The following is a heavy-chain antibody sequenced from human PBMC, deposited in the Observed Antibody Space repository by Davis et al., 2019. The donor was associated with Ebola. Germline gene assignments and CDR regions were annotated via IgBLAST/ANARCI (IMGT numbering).Heavy chain of an antibody. V-gene: IGHV4-34*01. CDR1: GGSFSGYY. D-gene: IGHD5-12*01. Sequence: MPSETLSLTCAVYGGSFSGYYWSWIRQPPGKGLEWIGEINHSGSTNYNPSLKSRVTISVDTSKNQFSLKLSSVTAADTAVYYCARVGMEWLRSRGLDYWGQGTLVTVSS. CDR3: ARVGMEWLRSRGLDY. CDR2: INHSGST. J-gene: IGHJ4*02.